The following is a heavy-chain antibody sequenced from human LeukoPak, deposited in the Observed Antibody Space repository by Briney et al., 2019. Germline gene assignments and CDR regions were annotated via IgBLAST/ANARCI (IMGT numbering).Heavy chain of an antibody. D-gene: IGHD5-12*01. CDR3: ARSGYSGYDINDY. J-gene: IGHJ4*02. CDR1: GYTFTSYD. V-gene: IGHV1-8*01. CDR2: MNPNSGNT. Sequence: ASVKVSCKASGYTFTSYDINWVRQATGQGLEWMGWMNPNSGNTGYAQKFQGRVTMTTDTSTSTAYMELRSLRSDDTAVYYCARSGYSGYDINDYWGQGTLVTVSS.